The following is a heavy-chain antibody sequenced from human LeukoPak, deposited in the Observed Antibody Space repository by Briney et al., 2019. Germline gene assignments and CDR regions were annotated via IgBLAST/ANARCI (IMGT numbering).Heavy chain of an antibody. J-gene: IGHJ4*02. D-gene: IGHD3-9*01. CDR3: AKEEYDILTGYPTFDY. CDR2: ISYDGSNK. CDR1: GFTFSSYG. V-gene: IGHV3-30*18. Sequence: QPGGSLRLSCAASGFTFSSYGMHWVRQAPGKGLEWVAVISYDGSNKYYADSVKGRFTISRDNSKNTLYLQMNSLRAEDTAVYYCAKEEYDILTGYPTFDYWGQGTLVTVSS.